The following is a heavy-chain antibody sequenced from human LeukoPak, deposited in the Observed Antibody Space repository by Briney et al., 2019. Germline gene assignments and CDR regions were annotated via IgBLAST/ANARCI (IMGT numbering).Heavy chain of an antibody. J-gene: IGHJ6*02. Sequence: PSETLSLTCTVSGGSISSSSYYWGWIRQPPGKGLEWIGSIYYSGSTYYNPSLKSRVTISVDTSKNQFSLKLSSVTAADTAVYYCASMGVMDVWGQGTTVTVSS. CDR1: GGSISSSSYY. CDR3: ASMGVMDV. V-gene: IGHV4-39*07. CDR2: IYYSGST. D-gene: IGHD1-26*01.